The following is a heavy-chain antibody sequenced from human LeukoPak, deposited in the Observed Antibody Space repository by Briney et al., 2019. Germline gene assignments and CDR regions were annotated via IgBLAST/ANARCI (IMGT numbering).Heavy chain of an antibody. CDR2: TSADNGNT. D-gene: IGHD1-26*01. CDR1: GCTFTSYG. V-gene: IGHV1-18*01. Sequence: ASVKVSCKASGCTFTSYGISWVRQAPGQGLEWMGWTSADNGNTKYAQKLQGRVTMTTDTSTSTAYMELRSLRSDDTAVYYCARDWAPLSGNYYDAWFDPWGQGTLVTVSS. J-gene: IGHJ5*02. CDR3: ARDWAPLSGNYYDAWFDP.